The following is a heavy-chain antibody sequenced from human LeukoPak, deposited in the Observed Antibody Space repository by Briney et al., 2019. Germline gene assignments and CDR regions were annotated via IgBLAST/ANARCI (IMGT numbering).Heavy chain of an antibody. CDR3: AKGSSGYFVDL. D-gene: IGHD3-22*01. CDR1: GFIFNNYG. CDR2: ISNDGGGT. V-gene: IGHV3-23*01. Sequence: GGSLRLSCAASGFIFNNYGLIWVRQAPGKGLEWVLAISNDGGGTNYADFVKGRFTISRDNSKNTLFLQMNSLRAEDTALYYCAKGSSGYFVDLWGQGTLVTVSS. J-gene: IGHJ5*02.